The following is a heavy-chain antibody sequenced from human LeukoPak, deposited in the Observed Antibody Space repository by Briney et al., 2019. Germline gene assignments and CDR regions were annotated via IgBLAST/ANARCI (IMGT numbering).Heavy chain of an antibody. CDR3: ASYYTILTGYYDRDAFDI. Sequence: ASVKVFCKASGYTFVNYYLHWVRQAPGQGLEWMGWINPSSGGTNYAQKFQGRVTMTRDTSINTAYMELSRLRSDDTALYYCASYYTILTGYYDRDAFDIWGQGTMVTVSS. CDR1: GYTFVNYY. D-gene: IGHD3-9*01. J-gene: IGHJ3*02. V-gene: IGHV1-2*02. CDR2: INPSSGGT.